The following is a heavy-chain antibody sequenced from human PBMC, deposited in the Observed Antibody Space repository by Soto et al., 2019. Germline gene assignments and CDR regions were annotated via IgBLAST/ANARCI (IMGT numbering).Heavy chain of an antibody. V-gene: IGHV2-5*02. J-gene: IGHJ4*02. D-gene: IGHD3-3*01. CDR2: IYWDDDK. CDR1: GFSLSTSGEV. CDR3: AHAIAIFGVVITYYFDY. Sequence: QITLKESGPPLVKPTQTLTLTCTFSGFSLSTSGEVVGWIRQPPGKALEWLAVIYWDDDKRYTPSLKRRLTITKDTSKNQVVLTMTNMDPVDTATYYCAHAIAIFGVVITYYFDYWGQGTLVTVSS.